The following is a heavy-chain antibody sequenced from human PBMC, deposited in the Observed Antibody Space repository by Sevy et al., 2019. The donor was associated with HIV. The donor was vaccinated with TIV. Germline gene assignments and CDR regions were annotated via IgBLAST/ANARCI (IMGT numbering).Heavy chain of an antibody. CDR1: GFTFSDYG. Sequence: GGSLRLSCAASGFTFSDYGMHWVRQTPGKGLEWVAVIWYDGSTKYYADSVKGRFTISRDNSKNTLYLQMNSLRAEDTALYYCARDKLLPVMVSMVRGALSYYFDYWGQGTLVTVSS. CDR3: ARDKLLPVMVSMVRGALSYYFDY. CDR2: IWYDGSTK. V-gene: IGHV3-33*01. J-gene: IGHJ4*02. D-gene: IGHD3-10*01.